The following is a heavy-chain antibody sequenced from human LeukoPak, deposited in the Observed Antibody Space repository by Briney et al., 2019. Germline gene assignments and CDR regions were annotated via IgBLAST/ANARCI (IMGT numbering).Heavy chain of an antibody. CDR1: GFTFSGYA. D-gene: IGHD2-15*01. Sequence: GSLRLSCAASGFTFSGYAMSWVRQAPGKGLEWVSAISGSGGSTYYADSVKGRFTISRDNSKNTLYLQMNSLRAEDTAVYYCAGRYCSGGSCYWADYWGQGTLVTVSS. J-gene: IGHJ4*02. CDR2: ISGSGGST. CDR3: AGRYCSGGSCYWADY. V-gene: IGHV3-23*01.